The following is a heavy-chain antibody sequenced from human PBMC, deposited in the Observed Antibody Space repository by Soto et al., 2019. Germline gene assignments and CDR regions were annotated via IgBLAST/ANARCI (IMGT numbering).Heavy chain of an antibody. CDR3: ARGRSSPTNRFDP. CDR1: GYRFTTYW. Sequence: EVQLVQSGAEVKKPGESLKISCNGSGYRFTTYWIGWVRQMPGKGLEWLGSIYSGDSDTRYRPSFQGQVTISADKSINTANLQWSSLKASDTAKYYCARGRSSPTNRFDPWGQGTLVTVSS. V-gene: IGHV5-51*01. CDR2: IYSGDSDT. J-gene: IGHJ5*02. D-gene: IGHD4-17*01.